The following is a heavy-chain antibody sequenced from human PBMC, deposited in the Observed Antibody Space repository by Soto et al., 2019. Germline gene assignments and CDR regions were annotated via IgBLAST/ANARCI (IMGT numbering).Heavy chain of an antibody. CDR1: GFTFSSYA. CDR2: ISGSGVST. J-gene: IGHJ4*02. CDR3: ARRGSGSYYDY. Sequence: EVQLLESGGGLVQPGGSLTLSCAASGFTFSSYAMRWVRQAPVKGLEWVSGISGSGVSTYYADSVKGRFTISRDNSKNTLDQQMKSLRADDTAVDYCARRGSGSYYDYWGQGTLVTVSS. D-gene: IGHD1-26*01. V-gene: IGHV3-23*01.